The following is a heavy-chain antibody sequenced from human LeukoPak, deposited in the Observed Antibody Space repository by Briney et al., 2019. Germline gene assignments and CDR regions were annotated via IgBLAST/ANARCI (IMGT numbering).Heavy chain of an antibody. D-gene: IGHD2-21*01. J-gene: IGHJ4*02. CDR2: IYYSGST. CDR1: GGSITNSY. Sequence: SETLSLTCTVSGGSITNSYWSWIRRPPGKGLEWIGYIYYSGSTDYHPSLKSRVTISVDTSRNQFSLKLSSVTAADTAVYYCARANSGLDYWGQGAQVTVSS. V-gene: IGHV4-59*01. CDR3: ARANSGLDY.